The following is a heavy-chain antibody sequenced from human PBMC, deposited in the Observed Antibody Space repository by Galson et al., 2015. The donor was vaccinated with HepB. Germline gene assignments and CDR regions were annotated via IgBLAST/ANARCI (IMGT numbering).Heavy chain of an antibody. V-gene: IGHV3-30*04. D-gene: IGHD1-26*01. CDR1: GFTFSSYA. CDR2: ISYDGSNK. CDR3: ARAYSGTFYGMDV. J-gene: IGHJ6*02. Sequence: SLRLSCAASGFTFSSYAMHWVRQAPGKGLEWVAVISYDGSNKYYADSVKGRFTISRDNSKNTLYLQMNSLRAGDTAVYYCARAYSGTFYGMDVWGQGTTATVSS.